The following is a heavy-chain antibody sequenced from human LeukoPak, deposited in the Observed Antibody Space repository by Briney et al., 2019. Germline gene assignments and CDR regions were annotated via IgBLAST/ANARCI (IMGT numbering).Heavy chain of an antibody. CDR2: VDHTGST. Sequence: SETLSLTCTVSDDSITMYYWTWIRQPPGKGLEWIGYVDHTGSTKFNPSLNGRVSISRDTSNNFFSLRLRSVTAADTAVYFCARGEYYYGSGSYPYWGQGTLVTVSS. D-gene: IGHD3-10*01. J-gene: IGHJ4*02. CDR3: ARGEYYYGSGSYPY. V-gene: IGHV4-59*01. CDR1: DDSITMYY.